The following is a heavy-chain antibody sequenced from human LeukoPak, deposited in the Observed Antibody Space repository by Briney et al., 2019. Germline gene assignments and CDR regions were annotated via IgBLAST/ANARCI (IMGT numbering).Heavy chain of an antibody. CDR1: GFTFISYA. V-gene: IGHV3-30*04. J-gene: IGHJ4*02. CDR2: ISYDGSNK. Sequence: PGGSLRLSFAAPGFTFISYAMHWARQAPGKGLGWGEVISYDGSNKYYADSAKGRFTISRDNSKNTLSLQMNSLRAEDTAVYYCARGVEMATFPLFDYWGQGTLVTVS. D-gene: IGHD5-24*01. CDR3: ARGVEMATFPLFDY.